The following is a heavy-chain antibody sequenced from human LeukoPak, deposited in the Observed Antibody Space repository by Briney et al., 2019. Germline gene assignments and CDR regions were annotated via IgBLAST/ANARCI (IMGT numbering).Heavy chain of an antibody. Sequence: GASVKVSCKVSGYTLTELSMHWVRQAPGKGLEWMGGFDPEDGETIYAQKFQGRVTMTEDTSTDTAYMELSSLRSEDAAVYYCATSLKVVADPYYFDYWGQGTLVTVSS. CDR3: ATSLKVVADPYYFDY. CDR1: GYTLTELS. J-gene: IGHJ4*01. V-gene: IGHV1-24*01. CDR2: FDPEDGET. D-gene: IGHD3-22*01.